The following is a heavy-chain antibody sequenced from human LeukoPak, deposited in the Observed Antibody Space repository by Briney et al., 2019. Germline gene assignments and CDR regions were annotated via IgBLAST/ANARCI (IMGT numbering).Heavy chain of an antibody. CDR3: AREEDGGATKEVRRIGPVRRFDY. Sequence: RGASVKVSCKASGGTFSSYAISWVRQAPEQGLEWMGGIIPIFGTANYAQKFQGRVTITADESTSTAYMELSSLRSEDTAVYYCAREEDGGATKEVRRIGPVRRFDYWGQGTLVTVSS. J-gene: IGHJ4*02. D-gene: IGHD1-26*01. V-gene: IGHV1-69*01. CDR2: IIPIFGTA. CDR1: GGTFSSYA.